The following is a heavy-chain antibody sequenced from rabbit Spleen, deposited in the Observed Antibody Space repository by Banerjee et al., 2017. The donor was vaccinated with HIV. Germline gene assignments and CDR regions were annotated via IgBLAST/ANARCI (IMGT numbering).Heavy chain of an antibody. J-gene: IGHJ6*01. Sequence: QSLEESGGDLVKPGASLTLTCTASGVSFSYSDYMCWVRQPPGKGPEWIACIGAGVSYTTYYATWAKGRFTISKTSSTTVTLQMTSLTVADTATYFCARDSGTSFSSYGMDLWGQGTLVTVS. CDR1: GVSFSYSDY. CDR3: ARDSGTSFSSYGMDL. D-gene: IGHD8-1*01. V-gene: IGHV1S40*01. CDR2: IGAGVSYTT.